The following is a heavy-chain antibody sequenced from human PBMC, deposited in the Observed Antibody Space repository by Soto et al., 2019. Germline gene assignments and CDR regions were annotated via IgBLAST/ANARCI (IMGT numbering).Heavy chain of an antibody. CDR1: GGSINSGDSY. V-gene: IGHV4-31*03. D-gene: IGHD2-15*01. CDR3: ARDAPGVAPY. CDR2: INYRGST. Sequence: QVQLQVSGPGLVRPSQTLSLTCTVSGGSINSGDSYWNWIRQHPEKGLEWIGYINYRGSTFYNPSLKSRIIISVDTSKNQFSLSLSSVTAADTAVYYCARDAPGVAPYWGQGTLVTVSS. J-gene: IGHJ4*02.